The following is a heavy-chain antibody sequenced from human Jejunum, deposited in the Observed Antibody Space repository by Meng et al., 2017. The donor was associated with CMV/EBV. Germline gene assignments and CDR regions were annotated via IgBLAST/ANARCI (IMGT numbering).Heavy chain of an antibody. Sequence: EDPFTDYYMQWVRQAPGQGLEWMGWINPQTGDTNYAPKFQGRVTMTRDMSINTVYMEVTRLRSDDTAVYYCAKDAGSFLDYYFDYWGQGTLVTVSS. CDR2: INPQTGDT. V-gene: IGHV1-2*02. J-gene: IGHJ4*02. CDR3: AKDAGSFLDYYFDY. D-gene: IGHD1-26*01. CDR1: EDPFTDYY.